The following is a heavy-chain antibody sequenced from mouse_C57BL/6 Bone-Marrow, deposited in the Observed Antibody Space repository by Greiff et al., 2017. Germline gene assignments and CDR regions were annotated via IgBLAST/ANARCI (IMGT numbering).Heavy chain of an antibody. Sequence: EVKLMESGEGLVKPGGSLKLSCAASGFTFSSYAMSWVRQTPEPRLEWVAYISSGGDYIYYADTVKGRFTISRDNARNTLYLQMSSLKSEDTAMYYFTRGGADYLDYWGQGTTLTVSA. CDR1: GFTFSSYA. CDR2: ISSGGDYI. CDR3: TRGGADYLDY. V-gene: IGHV5-9-1*02. D-gene: IGHD3-3*01. J-gene: IGHJ2*01.